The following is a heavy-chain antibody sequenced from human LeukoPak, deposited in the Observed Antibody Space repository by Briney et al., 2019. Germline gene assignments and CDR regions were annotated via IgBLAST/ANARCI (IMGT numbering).Heavy chain of an antibody. J-gene: IGHJ4*02. D-gene: IGHD3-3*01. V-gene: IGHV1-18*01. CDR2: ISAYNGNT. CDR1: GYTFTSYG. Sequence: GASVKVSCKASGYTFTSYGISWVRQAPAQGLEWMGWISAYNGNTNYAQKLQGRVTMTTDTSTSTAYMELRSLRSDDTAVYYCARGIVITIFGVVTPYYFDYWGQGTLVTVSS. CDR3: ARGIVITIFGVVTPYYFDY.